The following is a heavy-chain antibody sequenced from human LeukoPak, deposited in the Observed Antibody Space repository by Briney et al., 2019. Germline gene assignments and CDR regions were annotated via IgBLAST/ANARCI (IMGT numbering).Heavy chain of an antibody. CDR2: IYTSGST. D-gene: IGHD3-22*01. J-gene: IGHJ4*02. CDR3: ARDRYYYDSSGYLLFDY. Sequence: KPSETLSLTCTVSGGSISSYYWSWIRQPAGKGLEWIGRIYTSGSTNYNPSLKSRVTMSVDTSKNQFSLKLSSVTAADTAVYYCARDRYYYDSSGYLLFDYWGQGTLVTVSS. CDR1: GGSISSYY. V-gene: IGHV4-4*07.